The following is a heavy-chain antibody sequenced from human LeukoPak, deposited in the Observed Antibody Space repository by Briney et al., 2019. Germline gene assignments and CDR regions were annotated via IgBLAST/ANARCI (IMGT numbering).Heavy chain of an antibody. Sequence: PGGSLRLSCAASGFTFSSYGMSWARQAPGKGLEWVSAISNSGGSTYNADSVKGRFTISRDNSKNTLYLQMNSLRAEDTAVYYCAKDDSSSSLDYWGQGTLVTVSS. J-gene: IGHJ4*02. CDR1: GFTFSSYG. D-gene: IGHD6-6*01. CDR2: ISNSGGST. CDR3: AKDDSSSSLDY. V-gene: IGHV3-23*01.